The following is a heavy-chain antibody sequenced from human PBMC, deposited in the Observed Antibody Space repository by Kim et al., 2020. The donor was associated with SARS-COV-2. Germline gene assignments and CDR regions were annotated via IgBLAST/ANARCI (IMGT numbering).Heavy chain of an antibody. D-gene: IGHD3-22*01. Sequence: SVKGRFTISRDNAKNSLYLQMNSLRAEDTAVYYCARGFYDSSGYYSPNDYWGQGTLVTVSS. J-gene: IGHJ4*02. V-gene: IGHV3-21*01. CDR3: ARGFYDSSGYYSPNDY.